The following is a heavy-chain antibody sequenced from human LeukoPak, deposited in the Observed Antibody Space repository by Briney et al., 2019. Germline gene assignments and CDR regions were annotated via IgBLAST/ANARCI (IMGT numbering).Heavy chain of an antibody. CDR2: IKSKTDGGTL. J-gene: IGHJ4*02. V-gene: IGHV3-15*01. CDR3: NTDYPPG. Sequence: KPSGTLSLTCAVSGGSISSGNWWSWVRQAPGKGLEWVGRIKSKTDGGTLDYAAPVKGRFTISRDDSKNTLYLQMNSLKTEDTAVYYCNTDYPPGWGQGTLVTVSS. D-gene: IGHD3-10*01. CDR1: GGSISSGNW.